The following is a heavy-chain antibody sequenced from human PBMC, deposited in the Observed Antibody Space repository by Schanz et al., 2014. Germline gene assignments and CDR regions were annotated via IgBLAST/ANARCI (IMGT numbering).Heavy chain of an antibody. J-gene: IGHJ4*02. D-gene: IGHD2-21*01. Sequence: QVQLVQSGAEVKKPGSSVKVSCKASRSTFSSYTISWVRQARGQGLEWVGRFIPILDVGNYAQQFQGRVSITADTSTNTAYMELSSLTSEDTAVHYCARGRGCYDYWGQGTLVTVSS. CDR2: FIPILDVG. CDR1: RSTFSSYT. CDR3: ARGRGCYDY. V-gene: IGHV1-69*02.